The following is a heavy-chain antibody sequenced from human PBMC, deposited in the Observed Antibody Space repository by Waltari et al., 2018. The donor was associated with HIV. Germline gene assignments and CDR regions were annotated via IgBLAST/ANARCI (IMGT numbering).Heavy chain of an antibody. J-gene: IGHJ6*02. Sequence: EVQLVQSGAEVKKPGESLKISCKGSGYSFTSSWIGWLRQMPGKGLEWRGFIYPGEADTRYSPSVQGQVPSSAHKSISTAYLQWSSLKAADTAMYYCARHSGIAARLGYYYGMDVWGQGTTVTVSS. CDR2: IYPGEADT. CDR3: ARHSGIAARLGYYYGMDV. CDR1: GYSFTSSW. V-gene: IGHV5-51*01. D-gene: IGHD6-6*01.